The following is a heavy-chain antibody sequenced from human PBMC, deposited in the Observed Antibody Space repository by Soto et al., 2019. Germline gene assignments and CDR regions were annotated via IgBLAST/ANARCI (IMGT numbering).Heavy chain of an antibody. J-gene: IGHJ6*02. D-gene: IGHD6-6*01. CDR1: GGSISSGDYY. V-gene: IGHV4-30-4*01. CDR3: AREVTSSDYGIDG. CDR2: IYYSGST. Sequence: SETLSLTCTVSGGSISSGDYYWSWIRQPPGKGLEWIGYIYYSGSTYYNPSLKSRVTISVDTSKNQFSLKLSSVTAADTPVYYWAREVTSSDYGIDGWSQGTKVTVS.